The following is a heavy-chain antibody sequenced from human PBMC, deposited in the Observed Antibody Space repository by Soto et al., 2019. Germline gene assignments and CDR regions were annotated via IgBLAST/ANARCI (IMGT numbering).Heavy chain of an antibody. D-gene: IGHD2-15*01. CDR3: ARGKGERYCSGGSYSGYYFDY. CDR2: IYSGGST. Sequence: GGSLRLSCAASGFTVSSNYMSWVRQAPGKGLEWVSVIYSGGSTYYADSVKGRFTISRHNSKNTLYLQMNSLRAEDTAVYYCARGKGERYCSGGSYSGYYFDYWGQGTLVTVSS. CDR1: GFTVSSNY. V-gene: IGHV3-53*04. J-gene: IGHJ4*02.